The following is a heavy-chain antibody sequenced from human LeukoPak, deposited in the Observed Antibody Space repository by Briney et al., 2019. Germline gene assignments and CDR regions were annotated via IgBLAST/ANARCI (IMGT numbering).Heavy chain of an antibody. CDR2: ISYDGSNK. V-gene: IGHV3-30-3*01. J-gene: IGHJ4*02. CDR3: ARELRGSSFDY. Sequence: PGGSLRLSCAASGFTFISYAMHWVRQAPGKGLEWVTLISYDGSNKYYADSVKGRFTISRDNSKNTLYLQMNSLRAEDTAVYYCARELRGSSFDYWGQGTLVTVSS. CDR1: GFTFISYA. D-gene: IGHD3-16*01.